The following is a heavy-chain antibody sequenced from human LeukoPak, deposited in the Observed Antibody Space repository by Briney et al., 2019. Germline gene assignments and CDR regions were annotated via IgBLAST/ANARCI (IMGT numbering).Heavy chain of an antibody. CDR2: ISYDGSNK. Sequence: GGSLRLSCAASGFTFSSYAMHWVRQAPGKGLEWVAVISYDGSNKYYADSVKGRFTISRDNSKNTLYLQMNSLRAEDTAVYYCAKERTSTDYDILTGYCLDYWGQGTLVTVSS. J-gene: IGHJ4*02. CDR3: AKERTSTDYDILTGYCLDY. V-gene: IGHV3-30-3*01. CDR1: GFTFSSYA. D-gene: IGHD3-9*01.